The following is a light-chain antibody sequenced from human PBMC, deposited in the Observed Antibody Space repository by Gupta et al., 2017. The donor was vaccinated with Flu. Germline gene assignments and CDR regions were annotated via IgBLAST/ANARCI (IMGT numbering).Light chain of an antibody. CDR3: QKDNSAPLL. CDR2: AAS. CDR1: QGIRNY. V-gene: IGKV1-27*01. Sequence: VGDRITITCRASQGIRNYLAWYQQRPGKVPNVLIYAASTLQSGVPSRFSGSGSGTEFTLTISSLQPEDIATYYCQKDNSAPLLFGPGTKVEIK. J-gene: IGKJ3*01.